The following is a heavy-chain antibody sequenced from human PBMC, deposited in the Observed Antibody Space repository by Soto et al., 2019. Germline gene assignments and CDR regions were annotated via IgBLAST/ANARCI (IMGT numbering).Heavy chain of an antibody. D-gene: IGHD3-9*01. CDR2: SYSTGGT. Sequence: GGSLRLSCAASGFTLAEYTVGWVRQAPGKGLEWVAESYSTGGTEYADSVKGRFTIFRDNSKSTLFLQMNSLGVGDTALYYCARDREPDGIWTFDSWGQGTLVTVSS. CDR3: ARDREPDGIWTFDS. V-gene: IGHV3-23*01. CDR1: GFTLAEYT. J-gene: IGHJ4*02.